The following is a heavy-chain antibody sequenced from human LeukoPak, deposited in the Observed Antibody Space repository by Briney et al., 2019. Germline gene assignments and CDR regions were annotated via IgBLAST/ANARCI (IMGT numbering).Heavy chain of an antibody. CDR2: INSDGSST. V-gene: IGHV3-74*01. D-gene: IGHD1-1*01. J-gene: IGHJ4*02. CDR3: ARFAGTNSDY. Sequence: GGSLTLSCAASGLTFTSYWMHWVRQAPGKGLGWVSRINSDGSSTSYADSVKGRFTISRDNAKKTLYLQMNSLRAEDTAVYYCARFAGTNSDYWGQGTLVTVSS. CDR1: GLTFTSYW.